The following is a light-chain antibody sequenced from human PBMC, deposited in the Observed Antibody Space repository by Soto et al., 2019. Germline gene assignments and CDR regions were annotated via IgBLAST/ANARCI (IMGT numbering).Light chain of an antibody. Sequence: EIVMTQSPATLSVSPGERATLSCRASQSVSNYLAWYQQRPGQAPRLLIYGASIRATDIPGRFGGHGSGTDFILSINRLEPEDSAVYYCQQYGGSPWTFGQGTKVDIK. J-gene: IGKJ1*01. CDR1: QSVSNY. CDR2: GAS. V-gene: IGKV3-20*01. CDR3: QQYGGSPWT.